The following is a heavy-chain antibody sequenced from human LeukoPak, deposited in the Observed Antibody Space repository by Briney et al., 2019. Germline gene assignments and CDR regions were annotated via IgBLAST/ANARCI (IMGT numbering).Heavy chain of an antibody. J-gene: IGHJ2*01. Sequence: SETLSLTCAVYGGSFCGYYWSWIRQPPGKGLEWIGEINHSGSTNYNPSLKSRVTISVDTSKNQFSLKLSSVTAADTAVYYCARLGDVLRFPLRYFDLWGRGTLVTVSS. CDR3: ARLGDVLRFPLRYFDL. CDR1: GGSFCGYY. CDR2: INHSGST. D-gene: IGHD3-3*01. V-gene: IGHV4-34*01.